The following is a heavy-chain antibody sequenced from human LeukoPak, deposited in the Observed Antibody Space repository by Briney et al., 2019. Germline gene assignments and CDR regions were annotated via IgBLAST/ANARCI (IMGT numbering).Heavy chain of an antibody. V-gene: IGHV1-69*05. CDR3: ARAQLRMVTLSAFDI. CDR2: IIPIFGTA. CDR1: GGTFSSYA. D-gene: IGHD4-23*01. Sequence: SVKVSCKASGGTFSSYAISWVRQAPGQGLEWMGRIIPIFGTANYAQKFQGRVTITTDESTSTAYMELSSLRSEDTAVYYCARAQLRMVTLSAFDIWGQGTMVTVSS. J-gene: IGHJ3*02.